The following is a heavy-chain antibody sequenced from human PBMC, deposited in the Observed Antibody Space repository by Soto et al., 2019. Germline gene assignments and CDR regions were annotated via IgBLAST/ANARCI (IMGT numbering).Heavy chain of an antibody. CDR2: IYPGDSDT. V-gene: IGHV5-51*01. D-gene: IGHD6-19*01. CDR3: PTVNTEGAGTALGRSYNYYYYGLDV. CDR1: GDSFTSYW. Sequence: GESLNISCKGSGDSFTSYWIGWVRQMPGKGLEWMGIIYPGDSDTRYSPSFQCQVTISADKSISTAYLQWSSLKASDTAMYYCPTVNTEGAGTALGRSYNYYYYGLDVWGQGTTVTVSS. J-gene: IGHJ6*02.